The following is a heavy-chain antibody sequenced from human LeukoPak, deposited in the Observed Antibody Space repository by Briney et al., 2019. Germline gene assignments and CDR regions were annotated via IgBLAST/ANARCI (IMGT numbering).Heavy chain of an antibody. CDR2: ISWNSGSI. J-gene: IGHJ4*02. CDR3: AEDRKILWELLY. D-gene: IGHD1-26*01. V-gene: IGHV3-9*01. CDR1: GFAFDDYA. Sequence: GGSLRLSCAATGFAFDDYAMHWVRQAPGKGLEWVSGISWNSGSIGYADSVKGRFTISRDNAKNSLYLQMNSLRAEDTAVYYCAEDRKILWELLYWGQGTLVTVSS.